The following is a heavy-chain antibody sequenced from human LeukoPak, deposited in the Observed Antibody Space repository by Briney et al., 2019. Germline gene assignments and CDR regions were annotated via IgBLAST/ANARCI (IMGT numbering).Heavy chain of an antibody. D-gene: IGHD1-26*01. Sequence: GGSLRLSCAASGFTFSSYGMHWVRQAPGKGLEWVAFIRYDGSNKYYADSVKGRFIISRDNSKNTLYLQMNSLRAEDTAVYYCARGYSGSYDYWGQGTLVTVSS. CDR2: IRYDGSNK. CDR1: GFTFSSYG. V-gene: IGHV3-30*02. CDR3: ARGYSGSYDY. J-gene: IGHJ4*02.